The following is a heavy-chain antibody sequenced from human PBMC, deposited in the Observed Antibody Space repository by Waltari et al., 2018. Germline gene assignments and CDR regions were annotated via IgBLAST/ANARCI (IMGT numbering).Heavy chain of an antibody. CDR2: VAPEEGEP. V-gene: IGHV1-69-2*01. CDR3: ATAREIYPYGNGNWFDP. CDR1: GYTFTAYY. Sequence: EVQLVQSGAEVKKPGATVKSTCKVSGYTFTAYYMHLVQQAPVNGLEWMGLVAPEEGEPIYARKFQGRVTLTADTSTDTAYMVLSSLRSEDTAVYYCATAREIYPYGNGNWFDPWGQGTLVTVSS. J-gene: IGHJ5*02. D-gene: IGHD3-10*01.